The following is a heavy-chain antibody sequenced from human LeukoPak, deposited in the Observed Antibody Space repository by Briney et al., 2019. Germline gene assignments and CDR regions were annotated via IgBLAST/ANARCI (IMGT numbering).Heavy chain of an antibody. V-gene: IGHV7-4-1*02. J-gene: IGHJ4*02. CDR1: GYTFTSHA. CDR2: INTNTGNP. D-gene: IGHD1-26*01. CDR3: ASLVSSYEPDFDY. Sequence: ASVKVSCKASGYTFTSHAMNWVRQAPGQGLEWMGWINTNTGNPTYAQGFTGRFVFSLDTSVSTAYLQISSLKAKDTAVYYCASLVSSYEPDFDYWGQGTLVTVSS.